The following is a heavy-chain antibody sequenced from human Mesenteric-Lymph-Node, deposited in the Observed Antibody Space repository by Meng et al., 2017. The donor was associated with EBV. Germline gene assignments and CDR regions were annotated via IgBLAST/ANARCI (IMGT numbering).Heavy chain of an antibody. CDR3: ARDRVASSDILTGHLLLEY. CDR2: FDPEDGET. V-gene: IGHV1-24*01. CDR1: GYTLTELS. D-gene: IGHD3-9*01. Sequence: QVQLGQSGAEVKKPGASVKVSCKVSGYTLTELSMHWVRQAPGKGLEWMGGFDPEDGETIYAQKFQGRVTMTEDTSTDTAYMELSSLRSEDTALYYCARDRVASSDILTGHLLLEYWGQGTLVTVSS. J-gene: IGHJ4*02.